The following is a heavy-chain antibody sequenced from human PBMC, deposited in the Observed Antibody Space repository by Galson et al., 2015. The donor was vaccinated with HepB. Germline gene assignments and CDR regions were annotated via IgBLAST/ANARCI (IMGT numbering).Heavy chain of an antibody. V-gene: IGHV3-9*01. D-gene: IGHD3-3*01. CDR3: AKDITRFLEWFLDY. CDR1: GITFSNYA. Sequence: SLRLSCAGSGITFSNYAMHWVRQAPGKGLEWVSGISWNSGSIGYADSVKGRFTISRDNAKNSLYLQMNSLRAEDTALYYCAKDITRFLEWFLDYWGQGTLVTVSS. CDR2: ISWNSGSI. J-gene: IGHJ4*02.